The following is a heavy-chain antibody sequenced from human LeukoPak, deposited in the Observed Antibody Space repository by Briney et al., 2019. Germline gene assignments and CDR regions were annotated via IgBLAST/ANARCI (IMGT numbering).Heavy chain of an antibody. CDR1: GFTVSSNY. D-gene: IGHD2-2*01. Sequence: GGSLRLSCAASGFTVSSNYMSWVRQAPGKGLEWVSVIYSGGSTYYADSVKGRFTISRDNSKNTPYLQMNSLRAEDTAVYYCARSPRNIVVVHYFDYWGQGTLVTVSS. V-gene: IGHV3-66*01. CDR2: IYSGGST. CDR3: ARSPRNIVVVHYFDY. J-gene: IGHJ4*02.